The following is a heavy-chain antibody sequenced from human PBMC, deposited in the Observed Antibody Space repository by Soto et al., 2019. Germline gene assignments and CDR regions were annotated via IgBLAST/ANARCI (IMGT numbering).Heavy chain of an antibody. V-gene: IGHV3-21*01. CDR1: GLSFSRYA. Sequence: LLVESGGGLVKPGGSLRLPCAGSGLSFSRYAMNWVRQAPGKGLEWVASISGTASHIRYADSVRGRFTISKDDAKNSLSLQMTSLRAEDTAVYFCAKGRGAAYYFDFWGRGTLVSVSS. CDR2: ISGTASHI. CDR3: AKGRGAAYYFDF. D-gene: IGHD3-10*01. J-gene: IGHJ4*02.